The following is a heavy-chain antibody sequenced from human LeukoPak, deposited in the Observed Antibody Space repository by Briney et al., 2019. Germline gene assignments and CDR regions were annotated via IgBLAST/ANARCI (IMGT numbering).Heavy chain of an antibody. Sequence: GASVQVSCKASGGTFTSYYMHWVRQAPGQGLEWMGIINPSGGSTSYAQKFQGRVTMTRDTSTSAVYMELSSLRSEDTAVYYCARDRGSIAVAGTFDYWGQGTLVTVSS. V-gene: IGHV1-46*01. D-gene: IGHD6-19*01. J-gene: IGHJ4*02. CDR1: GGTFTSYY. CDR3: ARDRGSIAVAGTFDY. CDR2: INPSGGST.